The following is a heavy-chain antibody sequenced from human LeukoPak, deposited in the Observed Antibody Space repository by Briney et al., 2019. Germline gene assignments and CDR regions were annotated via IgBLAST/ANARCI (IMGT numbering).Heavy chain of an antibody. Sequence: RXSXXAXGFTFXXFSMXXVRQAPGKGLEWVAVISYDGSNKYYADSVKGRFTISRDNSKNTLYLQMNSLRTEDTAVYYCAKGRVGANGYYYYGMDVWGQGTTVTVSS. CDR2: ISYDGSNK. J-gene: IGHJ6*02. D-gene: IGHD1-26*01. CDR3: AKGRVGANGYYYYGMDV. V-gene: IGHV3-30*18. CDR1: GFTFXXFS.